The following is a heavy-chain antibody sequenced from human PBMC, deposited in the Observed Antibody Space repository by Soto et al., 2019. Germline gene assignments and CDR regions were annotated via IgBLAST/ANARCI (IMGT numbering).Heavy chain of an antibody. J-gene: IGHJ4*02. CDR2: IFSNDEK. V-gene: IGHV2-26*01. CDR3: ARMGDLTIFGVVNXFDY. D-gene: IGHD3-3*01. Sequence: SGPTLVNPPETLTLTCTVSGFSLSNARMGVSWIRHPQGNALEWLAHIFSNDEKYYSTSLKSRLTISKDNSKSQVVLTMTTMEPVETATYYCARMGDLTIFGVVNXFDYWGQGTLVXVXS. CDR1: GFSLSNARMG.